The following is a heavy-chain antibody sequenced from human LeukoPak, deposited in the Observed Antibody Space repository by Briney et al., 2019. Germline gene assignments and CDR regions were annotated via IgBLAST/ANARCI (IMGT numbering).Heavy chain of an antibody. CDR3: ARDLYYYGSGRGFDY. D-gene: IGHD3-10*01. Sequence: SVKVSCKASGGTFSSYAISWVRQAPGQGLEWMGRIIPILGIANYAQKFQGRVTITADKPTSTAYMELSSLRSEDTAVYYCARDLYYYGSGRGFDYWGQGTLVTVSS. J-gene: IGHJ4*02. CDR2: IIPILGIA. V-gene: IGHV1-69*04. CDR1: GGTFSSYA.